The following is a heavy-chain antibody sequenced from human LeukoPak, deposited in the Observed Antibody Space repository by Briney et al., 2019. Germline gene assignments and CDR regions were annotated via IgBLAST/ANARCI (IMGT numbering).Heavy chain of an antibody. CDR1: GFTFSSYW. CDR2: IKQDGSEK. CDR3: AKDWGRFLDDAFDI. V-gene: IGHV3-7*01. Sequence: GGSLRLSCAASGFTFSSYWMSWVRQAPGKGLEWVANIKQDGSEKYYVDSVKGRFTISIDNSKNTLYLQMNSLRAEDTAVYYCAKDWGRFLDDAFDIWGQGTMVTVSS. D-gene: IGHD3-16*01. J-gene: IGHJ3*02.